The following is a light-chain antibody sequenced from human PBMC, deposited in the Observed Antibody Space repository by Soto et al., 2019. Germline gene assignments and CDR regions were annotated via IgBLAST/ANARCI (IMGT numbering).Light chain of an antibody. Sequence: EIVMTHSPATLSVSPGGSATLSCRASQHVSSNFAWYRQKPGQAPTLIIYGASTRATGIPARFSGSGSGTEFTLNISSLQSEDFAVYYCQQYNNWPYTFGQGPKLEIK. J-gene: IGKJ2*01. CDR2: GAS. CDR1: QHVSSN. V-gene: IGKV3-15*01. CDR3: QQYNNWPYT.